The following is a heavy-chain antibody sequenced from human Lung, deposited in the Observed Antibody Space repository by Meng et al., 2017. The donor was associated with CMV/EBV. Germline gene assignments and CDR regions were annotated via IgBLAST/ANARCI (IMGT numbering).Heavy chain of an antibody. J-gene: IGHJ4*02. CDR2: IHYSGSS. Sequence: SETXSLTCTVSGASITSDDDFWIWIRQPPGKGLEWIGYIHYSGSSHYNASLKSRLTMSVDTPKNQFSLKLNSVTAADTAVYYCARVDRAVDYWGQGTLVTVSS. CDR1: GASITSDDDF. CDR3: ARVDRAVDY. V-gene: IGHV4-30-4*08. D-gene: IGHD1-26*01.